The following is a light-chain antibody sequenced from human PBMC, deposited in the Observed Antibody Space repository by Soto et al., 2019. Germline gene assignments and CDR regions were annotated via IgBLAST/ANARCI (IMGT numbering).Light chain of an antibody. V-gene: IGKV4-1*01. CDR3: QQYYNIPYT. CDR2: WAS. Sequence: DIVMTQSPDFLAVSLGERATINCKSSQSVFYSSNNKNYLAWYQQKPGQPPKLLIYWASTRESGVPDRFSGSGSGADFTLTISSLRAEDVAVYYCQQYYNIPYTFGQGTKLEIK. J-gene: IGKJ2*01. CDR1: QSVFYSSNNKNY.